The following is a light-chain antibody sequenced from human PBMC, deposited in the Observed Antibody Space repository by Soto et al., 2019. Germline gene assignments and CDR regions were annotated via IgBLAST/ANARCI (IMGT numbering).Light chain of an antibody. Sequence: QSVLTQPASVSESPGQSITISSTGTSSDIGAYNYVSWYQHHPGKAPKLMIYDVSSRPSGISNRFSGSKSGNTASLTISGLQAEDEADYYCSSYTSSITVIFGGGTKLTVL. CDR3: SSYTSSITVI. CDR2: DVS. CDR1: SSDIGAYNY. V-gene: IGLV2-14*03. J-gene: IGLJ2*01.